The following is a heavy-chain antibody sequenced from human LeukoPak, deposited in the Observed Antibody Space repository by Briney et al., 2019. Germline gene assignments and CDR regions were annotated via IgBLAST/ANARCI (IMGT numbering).Heavy chain of an antibody. J-gene: IGHJ4*02. CDR3: ANGFDPGN. Sequence: GGSLRLSCAASGFTFDDYAMHWVRQAPGKGLEWVSGISWNSGSIGYADSVKGRFTISRDNSKNTLYLQMNNLRAEDTAVYYCANGFDPGNWGQGTLVTVSS. D-gene: IGHD3-9*01. CDR1: GFTFDDYA. V-gene: IGHV3-9*01. CDR2: ISWNSGSI.